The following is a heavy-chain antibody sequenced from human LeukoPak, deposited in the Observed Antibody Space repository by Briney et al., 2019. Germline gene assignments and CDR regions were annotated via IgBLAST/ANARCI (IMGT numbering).Heavy chain of an antibody. J-gene: IGHJ4*02. Sequence: GASVKVSCKASGGTFSSYAISWVRQAPGQGLEWMGGIIPIFGTANYAQKFQGRVTITADESTSTAYMELSSLRSEDTAVYYCARDLRGAGLELRKYDYWGQGTLVTVSS. V-gene: IGHV1-69*13. CDR1: GGTFSSYA. CDR3: ARDLRGAGLELRKYDY. CDR2: IIPIFGTA. D-gene: IGHD1-7*01.